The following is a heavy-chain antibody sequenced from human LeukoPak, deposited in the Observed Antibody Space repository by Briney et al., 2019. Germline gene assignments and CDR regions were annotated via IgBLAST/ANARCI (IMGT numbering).Heavy chain of an antibody. D-gene: IGHD2-15*01. CDR3: ARVRGSRGRYCSGGSCYLDY. CDR1: GGSISSGGYY. CDR2: IYHSGST. J-gene: IGHJ4*02. Sequence: PSETLSLTCTVSGGSISSGGYYWSWIRQPPGKGLEWIGYIYHSGSTYYNPSLKSRVTISVDTSKNQFSLKLSSVTAADTAVYYCARVRGSRGRYCSGGSCYLDYWGQGTLVTVSS. V-gene: IGHV4-30-2*01.